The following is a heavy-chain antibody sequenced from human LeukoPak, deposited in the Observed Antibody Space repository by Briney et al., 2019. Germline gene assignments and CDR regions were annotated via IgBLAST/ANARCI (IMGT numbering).Heavy chain of an antibody. V-gene: IGHV3-21*06. CDR2: ISTTSTYM. J-gene: IGHJ4*02. CDR1: GFAFSSYN. D-gene: IGHD2-2*01. Sequence: AGGSLRLSCAASGFAFSSYNMKWVRQAPGKGLEWVSFISTTSTYMYYADSVKGRFTVSRDNSKNLLYLQMDSLRVEDTAVYYCARAGTCSSTSCDGGIEYWGQGTLVTVSS. CDR3: ARAGTCSSTSCDGGIEY.